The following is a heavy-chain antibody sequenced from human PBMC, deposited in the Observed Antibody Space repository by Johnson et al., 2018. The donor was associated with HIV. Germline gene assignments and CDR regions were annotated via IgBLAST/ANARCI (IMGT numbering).Heavy chain of an antibody. D-gene: IGHD3-22*01. CDR1: GFTFDDYA. J-gene: IGHJ3*01. Sequence: QLVESGGGLVQPGRSLRLSCAASGFTFDDYAMHWVRQAPGKGLEWVSGISWNGGTTGYADSVKGRFTISRDNARKSLYLQMSSLRAEDTAFYYCARGTNYYDSSAYHVGNAFDFWGRGTRVTVSS. CDR2: ISWNGGTT. V-gene: IGHV3-9*01. CDR3: ARGTNYYDSSAYHVGNAFDF.